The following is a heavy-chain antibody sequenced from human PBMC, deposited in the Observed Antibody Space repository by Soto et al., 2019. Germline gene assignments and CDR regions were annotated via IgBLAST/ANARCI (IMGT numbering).Heavy chain of an antibody. CDR1: GTSISSYY. CDR2: IHYSGTT. Sequence: SETLSLTCTVSGTSISSYYWSWIRQPPGKGLEWIANIHYSGTTNYNPSLASRVTLSVDTSKNQFSLKMTSVTAADRAMYFCARYNSYAIDYWGQGTLVTVSS. J-gene: IGHJ4*02. V-gene: IGHV4-59*01. CDR3: ARYNSYAIDY. D-gene: IGHD2-8*01.